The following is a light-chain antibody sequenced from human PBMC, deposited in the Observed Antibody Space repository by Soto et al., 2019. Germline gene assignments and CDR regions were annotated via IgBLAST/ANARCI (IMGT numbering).Light chain of an antibody. CDR1: QNIRNTY. V-gene: IGKV3-20*01. Sequence: EIVLTQSPGTLSLSPWERATLSCRASQNIRNTYLAWYQQKPGQAPRLLIYGASNRATGIPDRLSGSGSGTDFTLIISRLEPEDFAIYYCQQYGSSPPYSFGQGT. J-gene: IGKJ2*03. CDR2: GAS. CDR3: QQYGSSPPYS.